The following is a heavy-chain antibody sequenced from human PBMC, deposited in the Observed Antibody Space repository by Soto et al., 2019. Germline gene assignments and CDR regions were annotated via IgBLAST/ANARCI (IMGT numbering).Heavy chain of an antibody. Sequence: SETLSLTCTVSRGSINSGGYFWNWIRQHPGKDLEWIGFIYYTGSTYYNPSLKSRISLSVDTSKNQFSLKMTSMTAADTAIYYCAKSLGQWLEKQNFFDAWGQGIPVTGSS. CDR2: IYYTGST. CDR1: RGSINSGGYF. J-gene: IGHJ5*02. D-gene: IGHD3-22*01. CDR3: AKSLGQWLEKQNFFDA. V-gene: IGHV4-31*03.